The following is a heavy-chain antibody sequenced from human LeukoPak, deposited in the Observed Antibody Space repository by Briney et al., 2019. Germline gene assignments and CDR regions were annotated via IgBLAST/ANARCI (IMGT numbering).Heavy chain of an antibody. CDR3: ARHIVVVPAGIVLFDP. V-gene: IGHV4-59*08. Sequence: SETLSLTCTVSGGSISSYYWSWIRQPPGKGLEWIGYIYYSGSTNYNPSLKSRVTISVDTSKNQFSLKLSSVTAADTAVYYCARHIVVVPAGIVLFDPWGQGTLVTVSS. D-gene: IGHD2-2*01. CDR1: GGSISSYY. J-gene: IGHJ5*02. CDR2: IYYSGST.